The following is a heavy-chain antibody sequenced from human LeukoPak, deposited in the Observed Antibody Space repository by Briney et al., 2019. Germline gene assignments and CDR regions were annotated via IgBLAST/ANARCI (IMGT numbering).Heavy chain of an antibody. D-gene: IGHD3-3*01. CDR2: IRREGYGGTT. CDR1: GFNFGDYS. J-gene: IGHJ6*04. Sequence: GGSLRLSCTASGFNFGDYSLSWFRQAPGVGLEWVAFIRREGYGGTTEYAASVKGRFTISRDDSKSITYLQMNSLKTEDTGVYYCTRDHDFWRGPLDVWGKGTTVTVSS. V-gene: IGHV3-49*03. CDR3: TRDHDFWRGPLDV.